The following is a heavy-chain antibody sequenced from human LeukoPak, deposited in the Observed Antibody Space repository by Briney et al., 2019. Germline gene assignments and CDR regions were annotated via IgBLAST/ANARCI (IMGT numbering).Heavy chain of an antibody. CDR1: GFTFGDYA. Sequence: RAGGSLRLSCTASGFTFGDYAMSWVRQAPGKGLEWVANIKQDGSEKYYVDSVKGRFTISRDNAKNSLYLQMNSLRAEDTAVYYCARDPIVVVPAAHIYYYYGMDVWGKGTTVTVSS. J-gene: IGHJ6*04. CDR3: ARDPIVVVPAAHIYYYYGMDV. V-gene: IGHV3-7*03. D-gene: IGHD2-2*01. CDR2: IKQDGSEK.